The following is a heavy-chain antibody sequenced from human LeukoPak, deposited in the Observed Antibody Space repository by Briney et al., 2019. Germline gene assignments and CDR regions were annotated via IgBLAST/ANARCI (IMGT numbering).Heavy chain of an antibody. V-gene: IGHV4-31*02. D-gene: IGHD5-18*01. Sequence: SETLSLTCTVSGGSISSGGYYWSWIRQHPGKGLEWIGYIYHSGSTYYNPSLKSRVTISVDTSKNQLSLKLSSVTAADTAVYYCARDTAMVNAHYFDYWGQGTLVTVPS. CDR3: ARDTAMVNAHYFDY. CDR2: IYHSGST. CDR1: GGSISSGGYY. J-gene: IGHJ4*02.